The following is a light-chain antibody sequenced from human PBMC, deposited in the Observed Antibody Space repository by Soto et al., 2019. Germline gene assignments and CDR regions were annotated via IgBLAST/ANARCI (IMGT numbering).Light chain of an antibody. CDR1: QSISIY. CDR2: DAS. CDR3: QQRQNWPPIT. J-gene: IGKJ5*01. Sequence: ETILTQSPATLSLSPGERATLSCRASQSISIYLAWYQQKPGQSPRLLIYDASNRATGIPPRFSGSGSGTDFTLTISSLEPEDFAVYYCQQRQNWPPITFGQGTRLDIK. V-gene: IGKV3-11*01.